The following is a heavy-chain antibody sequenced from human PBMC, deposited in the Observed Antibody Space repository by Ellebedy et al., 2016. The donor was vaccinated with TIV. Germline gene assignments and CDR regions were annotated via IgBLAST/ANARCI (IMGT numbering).Heavy chain of an antibody. D-gene: IGHD3-10*01. CDR2: IEPDGSRT. V-gene: IGHV3-74*01. J-gene: IGHJ4*02. CDR3: VRAKAGTGSSDF. Sequence: GESLKISCAASGFTFSSYWLHWVRPAPGKGLVWVSRIEPDGSRTSYADSVKGRFTISRDNAKNTLYLQMNSLRDEDTAVFYCVRAKAGTGSSDFWGQGTLVTVSS. CDR1: GFTFSSYW.